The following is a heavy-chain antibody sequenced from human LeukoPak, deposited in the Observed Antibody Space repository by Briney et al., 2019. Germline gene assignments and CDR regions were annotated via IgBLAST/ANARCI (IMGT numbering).Heavy chain of an antibody. CDR2: IDTNTGNP. CDR3: ARGYDTTGYFSY. V-gene: IGHV7-4-1*02. D-gene: IGHD3-22*01. CDR1: GGTFSSYA. J-gene: IGHJ4*02. Sequence: ASVKVSCKASGGTFSSYAISWVRQAPGQGLEWMGWIDTNTGNPTYAQGFIGRFVFSLDTSVTTAYLQISSLKAEDTAVYYCARGYDTTGYFSYWGQGTLVAVSS.